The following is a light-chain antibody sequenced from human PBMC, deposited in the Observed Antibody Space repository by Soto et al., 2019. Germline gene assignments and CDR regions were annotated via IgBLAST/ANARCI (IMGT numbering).Light chain of an antibody. V-gene: IGKV1-39*01. J-gene: IGKJ2*01. CDR1: QSISNF. CDR2: TAS. CDR3: QQSYSIPYT. Sequence: DIQMTQSPSSLSASVGGRVTITCRASQSISNFLNGYQQKPGTAPKLLIYTASSLQSGVPSRFSGSGSGTDFTLTISSLQPEDFATYYCQQSYSIPYTFGQGTKLEIK.